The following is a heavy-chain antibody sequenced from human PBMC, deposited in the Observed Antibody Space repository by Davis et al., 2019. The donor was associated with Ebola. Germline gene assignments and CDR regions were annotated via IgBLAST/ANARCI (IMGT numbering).Heavy chain of an antibody. D-gene: IGHD5-18*01. CDR3: ARAGYSYGSHWFDP. V-gene: IGHV4-30-2*01. CDR2: IYHSGST. CDR1: GGSISSGGYS. J-gene: IGHJ5*02. Sequence: PSETLSLTCAVSGGSISSGGYSWSWIRQPPGKGLEWIGYIYHSGSTYYNPSLKSRVTISVDRSKNQFSLKLSSVTAADTAVYYCARAGYSYGSHWFDPWGQGTLVTVSS.